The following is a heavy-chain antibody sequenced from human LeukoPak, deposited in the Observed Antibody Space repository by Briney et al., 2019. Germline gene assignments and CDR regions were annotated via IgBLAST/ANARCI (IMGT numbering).Heavy chain of an antibody. V-gene: IGHV3-74*01. CDR3: ARGRPHGNDY. CDR1: GFTFSSHL. CDR2: ISSDGTYT. J-gene: IGHJ4*02. Sequence: GGSLRLSCAASGFTFSSHLMPWVRQAPGKGLVWVSRISSDGTYTNYADSVRGRFSISRDNAKNTLYLQMNSLRVEDTAVYYCARGRPHGNDYWGQGTLVTVSS. D-gene: IGHD4-23*01.